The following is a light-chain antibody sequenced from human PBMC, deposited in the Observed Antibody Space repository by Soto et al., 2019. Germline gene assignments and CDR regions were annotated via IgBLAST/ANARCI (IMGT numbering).Light chain of an antibody. CDR3: CSYAGSSTVV. CDR2: EGS. Sequence: QSALTQSASVSGSPGQSITISCSGTTSDVGRYNLVSWYQHHPGKAPKLLIYEGSKRPSGVSNRFSGSKSGNTASLTISGLQAEDEADYYCCSYAGSSTVVFGGGTKVTVL. J-gene: IGLJ3*02. CDR1: TSDVGRYNL. V-gene: IGLV2-23*01.